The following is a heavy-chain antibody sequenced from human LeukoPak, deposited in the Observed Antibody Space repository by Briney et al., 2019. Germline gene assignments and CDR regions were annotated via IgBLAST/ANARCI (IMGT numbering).Heavy chain of an antibody. CDR3: ARRLTQYDCFDP. CDR2: TYDRSTWYN. Sequence: SQTLSLTCVISGDSVSSNSVTWNWIRQSPSRGLEWLSRTYDRSTWYNDYAVSVRGRITVNPDTSKNQFSLHLNSVTPEDTAVYYCARRLTQYDCFDPWGQGILVTVSS. D-gene: IGHD2-2*01. V-gene: IGHV6-1*01. CDR1: GDSVSSNSVT. J-gene: IGHJ5*02.